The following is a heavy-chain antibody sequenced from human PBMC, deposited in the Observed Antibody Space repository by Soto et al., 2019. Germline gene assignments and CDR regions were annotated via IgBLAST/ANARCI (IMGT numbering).Heavy chain of an antibody. V-gene: IGHV1-18*01. CDR2: ISAYNGNT. Sequence: QVQLVQSGAEVKKPGASVKVSCKASGYTFTSYGISWVRQAPGQGLEWMGWISAYNGNTNYAQKLQGRVTMTTDTSTSTAYMEPRSLRSDDTAVYYCARDRPQLWTPYYFDYWGQGTLVTVSS. CDR1: GYTFTSYG. J-gene: IGHJ4*02. D-gene: IGHD5-18*01. CDR3: ARDRPQLWTPYYFDY.